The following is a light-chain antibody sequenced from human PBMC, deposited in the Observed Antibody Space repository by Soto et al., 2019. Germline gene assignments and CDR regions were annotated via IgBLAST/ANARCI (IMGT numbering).Light chain of an antibody. CDR2: GAS. V-gene: IGKV3D-7*01. CDR3: QQDYNLPRT. J-gene: IGKJ1*01. Sequence: PGARVTLSCRASQCVSSSYLTWYQQKPGQAPRLLIYGASTRATSIPARFSGSGSGTDFTLTVSSLQPEDFAIYYCQQDYNLPRTFGQGTKVEI. CDR1: QCVSSSY.